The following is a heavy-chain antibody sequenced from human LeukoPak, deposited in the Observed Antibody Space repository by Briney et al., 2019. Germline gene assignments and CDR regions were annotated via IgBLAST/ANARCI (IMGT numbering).Heavy chain of an antibody. CDR2: IYYSGST. V-gene: IGHV4-59*01. D-gene: IGHD6-13*01. CDR3: ARASLGGSSFYLFDY. Sequence: PSETLSLTCTVSGDSISSYYWSWIRQPPGRGLEWIGYIYYSGSTKYNPSLKSRVTISLDTSKNQFSLKLTSVAAADTAVYYCARASLGGSSFYLFDYWGQGTLVTVSS. J-gene: IGHJ4*02. CDR1: GDSISSYY.